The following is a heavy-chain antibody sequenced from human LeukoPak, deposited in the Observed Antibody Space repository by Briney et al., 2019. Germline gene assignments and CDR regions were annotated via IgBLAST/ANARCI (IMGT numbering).Heavy chain of an antibody. V-gene: IGHV3-48*01. CDR2: ISSSSSTT. D-gene: IGHD6-13*01. CDR1: GFTFSSYS. CDR3: ARETAAGTAIDY. Sequence: GGSLRLSCAASGFTFSSYSMNWVRQAPGKGLEWVSYISSSSSTTYYADSVKGRFTISRDNAKNSLYLQMNSLRAEDTAVYYCARETAAGTAIDYWGQGTLVTASS. J-gene: IGHJ4*02.